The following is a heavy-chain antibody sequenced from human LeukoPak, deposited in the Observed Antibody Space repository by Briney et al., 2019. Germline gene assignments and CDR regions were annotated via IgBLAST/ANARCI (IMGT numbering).Heavy chain of an antibody. J-gene: IGHJ4*01. Sequence: GSLRLSCAASGFTFSSYAMSWVRQAPGKGLEWIGEINHRGSTNYNPPLKSRLTISKDKFKNQFSLKLTSVTVADTAVYFCARVKAVAGTLPHLLDYWGQGTLVTVSS. D-gene: IGHD6-19*01. V-gene: IGHV4-34*01. CDR1: GFTFSSYA. CDR3: ARVKAVAGTLPHLLDY. CDR2: INHRGST.